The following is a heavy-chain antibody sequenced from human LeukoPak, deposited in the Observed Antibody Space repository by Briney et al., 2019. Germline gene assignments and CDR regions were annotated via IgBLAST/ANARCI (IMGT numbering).Heavy chain of an antibody. Sequence: ASVKVSCKASTYTFTGYFMHWVRQAPGQGLEWMGWINPYSGDTNYAQKFQGRVTMTRDTSISTAFMELSRLRSDDTAVYYCARGKDHYYDSSGYPDYYYYTMDVWGQGTTVTVSS. J-gene: IGHJ6*02. D-gene: IGHD3-22*01. CDR2: INPYSGDT. CDR3: ARGKDHYYDSSGYPDYYYYTMDV. V-gene: IGHV1-2*02. CDR1: TYTFTGYF.